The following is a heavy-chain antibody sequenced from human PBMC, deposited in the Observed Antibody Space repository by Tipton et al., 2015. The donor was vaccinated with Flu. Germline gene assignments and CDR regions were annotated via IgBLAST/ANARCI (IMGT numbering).Heavy chain of an antibody. D-gene: IGHD3-22*01. CDR1: GGSISSSSYY. Sequence: TLSLTCTVSGGSISSSSYYWGWIRQPPGKGLEWFGSIYYSGSTYYNPSLKSRVTISVDTSKNQFSLKLSSVTAADTAVYYCARGRGYYYDFDYWGQGTLVTVSS. J-gene: IGHJ4*02. V-gene: IGHV4-39*01. CDR3: ARGRGYYYDFDY. CDR2: IYYSGST.